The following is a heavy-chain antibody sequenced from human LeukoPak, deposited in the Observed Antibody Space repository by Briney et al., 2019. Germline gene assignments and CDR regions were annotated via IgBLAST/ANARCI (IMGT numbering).Heavy chain of an antibody. CDR2: IYSSGST. J-gene: IGHJ3*02. Sequence: SETLSLTCRVSGVSISSGSNYWGWIRQPPGKTLEWIGSIYSSGSTYYNSSLKSRVIILIDTAKNHFSLKLSSVTAADTAVYYCARVKAAGLYDAFDIWGQGTMVTVSS. CDR1: GVSISSGSNY. V-gene: IGHV4-39*07. CDR3: ARVKAAGLYDAFDI. D-gene: IGHD6-13*01.